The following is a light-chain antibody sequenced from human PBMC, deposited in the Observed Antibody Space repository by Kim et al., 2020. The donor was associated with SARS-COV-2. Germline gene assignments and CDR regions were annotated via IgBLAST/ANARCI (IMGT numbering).Light chain of an antibody. J-gene: IGLJ3*02. CDR3: AAWDDSLSGPNWV. Sequence: VTIAGSGSSSNIGTNYVHWYQQVPGTAPKLLIYRNNQWPSGVPDRFSGSKSGTSASLAISGLRSEDEADYYCAAWDDSLSGPNWVFGGGTKGTV. CDR1: SSNIGTNY. V-gene: IGLV1-47*01. CDR2: RNN.